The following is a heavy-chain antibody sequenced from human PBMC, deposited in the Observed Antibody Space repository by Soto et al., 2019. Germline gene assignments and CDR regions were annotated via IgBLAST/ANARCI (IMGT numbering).Heavy chain of an antibody. J-gene: IGHJ4*02. D-gene: IGHD3-16*01. CDR2: IIPIFGTA. CDR3: ARDGRMSIVWGSYWYFDY. CDR1: GGTFSSYA. V-gene: IGHV1-69*13. Sequence: GASVKVSCKASGGTFSSYAISWVRQAPGQGLEWMGGIIPIFGTANYAQKFQGRVTITADESTSTAYMELSSLRSEDTAVYYCARDGRMSIVWGSYWYFDYWGQGTLVTVSS.